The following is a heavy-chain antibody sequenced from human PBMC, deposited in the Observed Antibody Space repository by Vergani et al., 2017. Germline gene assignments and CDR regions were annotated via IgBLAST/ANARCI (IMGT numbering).Heavy chain of an antibody. D-gene: IGHD3-22*01. J-gene: IGHJ1*01. V-gene: IGHV1-8*03. CDR1: GYTFTRCD. CDR3: VRARRTCTYDHSQRDYYEL. Sequence: QVQLVQSGAEGKKPGASVKVSCKASGYTFTRCDIIWVRQATGQGLEWMGWMNPNSCNTGYAQKFQGRVTITRNICRSTAYMELRSLRSEETAVYYCVRARRTCTYDHSQRDYYELWGQGTLVTVSS. CDR2: MNPNSCNT.